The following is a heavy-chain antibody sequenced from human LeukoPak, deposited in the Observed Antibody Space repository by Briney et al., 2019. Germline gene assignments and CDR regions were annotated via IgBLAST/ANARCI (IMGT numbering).Heavy chain of an antibody. D-gene: IGHD2-2*01. J-gene: IGHJ4*02. CDR3: AREYCTPTSCYFGY. CDR1: GGSSNNYY. V-gene: IGHV4-59*01. CDR2: IYSSGST. Sequence: SETLSLTCTVSGGSSNNYYWTWIRQPPGKGLEWIGYIYSSGSTNYNPSLKSRVTLSVVTSTNQFSLKLSSVTAADTAMHYCAREYCTPTSCYFGYWGQGTLVTVSS.